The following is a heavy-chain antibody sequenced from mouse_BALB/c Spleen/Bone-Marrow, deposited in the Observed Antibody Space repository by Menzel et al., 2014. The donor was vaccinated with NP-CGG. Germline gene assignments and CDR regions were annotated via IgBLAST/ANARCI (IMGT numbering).Heavy chain of an antibody. D-gene: IGHD1-3*01. Sequence: EVPLVESGGGLVQPGGSRKISCAASGFTFSSFGMHWVRQAPEKGLEWVAYISSGSSTINYAETVKGRFTISRDKPKNELLLQMTTLRYVDRDICSCERGAKEYAMDYWGEGTSVTVSS. CDR3: ERGAKEYAMDY. CDR2: ISSGSSTI. V-gene: IGHV5-17*02. J-gene: IGHJ4*01. CDR1: GFTFSSFG.